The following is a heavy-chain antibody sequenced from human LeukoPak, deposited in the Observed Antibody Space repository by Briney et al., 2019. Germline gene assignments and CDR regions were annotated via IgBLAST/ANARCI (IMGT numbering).Heavy chain of an antibody. CDR1: GYSIRSGYC. CDR3: SRATVSHAFDI. J-gene: IGHJ3*02. D-gene: IGHD3-22*01. V-gene: IGHV4-38-2*01. Sequence: SETLSLTCAVSGYSIRSGYCWGWIRQPPGKGLEWIDSIYHSGNTYYNPSLKSRVTISVDSSKNQFSLKLTSVTAADTAVYYCSRATVSHAFDIWGQGTMVTVSS. CDR2: IYHSGNT.